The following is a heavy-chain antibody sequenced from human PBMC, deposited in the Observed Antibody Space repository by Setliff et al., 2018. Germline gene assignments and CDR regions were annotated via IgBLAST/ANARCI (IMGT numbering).Heavy chain of an antibody. D-gene: IGHD3-10*01. V-gene: IGHV3-48*04. J-gene: IGHJ4*02. CDR1: GFTISYYA. CDR3: AGGYKFDY. Sequence: PGESLKISCAASGFTISYYAMNWVRQAPGRGLEWVSYISSTSSSIYYADSVKGRFTISRDNTKNTLYLQMNSLRAEDTAVYYCAGGYKFDYWGQGTLVTVSS. CDR2: ISSTSSSI.